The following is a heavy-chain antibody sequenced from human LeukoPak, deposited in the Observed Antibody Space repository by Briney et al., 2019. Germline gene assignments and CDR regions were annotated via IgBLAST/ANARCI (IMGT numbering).Heavy chain of an antibody. Sequence: GGSLRLSCAASGFTFSSYWMHWVRQAPGKGLVWVSRINSDGSSTSYADSVKGRFTISRDNAKNMLYLQMNSLRAEDTAVYYCAPSLYYYGSGSYYKGTDYWGQGTLVTVSS. CDR2: INSDGSST. J-gene: IGHJ4*02. CDR1: GFTFSSYW. V-gene: IGHV3-74*01. D-gene: IGHD3-10*01. CDR3: APSLYYYGSGSYYKGTDY.